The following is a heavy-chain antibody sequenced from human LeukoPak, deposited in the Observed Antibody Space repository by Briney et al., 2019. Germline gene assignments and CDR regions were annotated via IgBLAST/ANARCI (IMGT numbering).Heavy chain of an antibody. D-gene: IGHD3-9*01. CDR1: GYTFTGYY. CDR3: ARVPYYDILTGYSPEWFDP. J-gene: IGHJ5*02. Sequence: GASVKVSCKASGYTFTGYYMHWVRQAPGQGLEWMGWINPNSGGTNYAQKFQGRVTMTRDTSISTAYMELSSLRSEDTAVYYCARVPYYDILTGYSPEWFDPWGQGTLVTVSS. V-gene: IGHV1-2*02. CDR2: INPNSGGT.